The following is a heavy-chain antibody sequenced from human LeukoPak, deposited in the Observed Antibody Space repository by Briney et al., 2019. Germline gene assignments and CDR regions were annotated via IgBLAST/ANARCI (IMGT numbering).Heavy chain of an antibody. V-gene: IGHV4-38-2*02. CDR1: GYSISSGYY. D-gene: IGHD1-26*01. Sequence: SETLSLTCAVSGYSISSGYYWGWIRQPPEKGLEWIGSIYHSGSTYYNPSLKSRVTISVDTSKNQFSLKLSSVTAADTAVYYCARDGSDYYYGMDVWGKGTTVTVSS. CDR3: ARDGSDYYYGMDV. CDR2: IYHSGST. J-gene: IGHJ6*04.